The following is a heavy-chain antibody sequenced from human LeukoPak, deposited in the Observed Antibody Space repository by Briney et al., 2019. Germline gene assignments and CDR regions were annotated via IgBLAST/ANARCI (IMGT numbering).Heavy chain of an antibody. CDR3: AREVKTASGTWWFDA. V-gene: IGHV3-48*03. Sequence: GGSLRLSCAASGFNFNGHEMNWVRQAPGQGLEWIAYISGSGSVIYYADSVKGRFTISRDNAKDSLFLQMNSLRAEDMAVYYCAREVKTASGTWWFDAWGQGTLVTDSS. D-gene: IGHD6-13*01. CDR2: ISGSGSVI. J-gene: IGHJ5*02. CDR1: GFNFNGHE.